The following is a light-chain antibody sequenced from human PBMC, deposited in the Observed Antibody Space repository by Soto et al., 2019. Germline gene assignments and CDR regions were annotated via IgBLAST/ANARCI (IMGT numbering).Light chain of an antibody. CDR1: QGISSY. CDR2: AAS. V-gene: IGKV1-9*01. J-gene: IGKJ5*01. Sequence: IEGSQWAPDRSVSERNRVMIACRASQGISSYLAWYQQKPGKAPKLLIYAASTLQSGVPSRFSGSGSGTERNLSISSLQPEDVATYYSKLPTSYPVACAQGTRLEIK. CDR3: KLPTSYPVA.